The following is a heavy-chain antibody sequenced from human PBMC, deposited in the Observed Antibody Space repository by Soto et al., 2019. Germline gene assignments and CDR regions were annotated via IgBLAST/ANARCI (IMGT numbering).Heavy chain of an antibody. D-gene: IGHD5-12*01. CDR1: GFTFDDYT. Sequence: GGSLRLSCAASGFTFDDYTMHWVRQAPGKGLEWVSLISWDGGSTYYADSVKGRFTISRDNSKNSLYLQMNSLRTEDTALYYCAKDFALVATTNYYYGMDVWGQETTVTVS. J-gene: IGHJ6*02. CDR3: AKDFALVATTNYYYGMDV. CDR2: ISWDGGST. V-gene: IGHV3-43*01.